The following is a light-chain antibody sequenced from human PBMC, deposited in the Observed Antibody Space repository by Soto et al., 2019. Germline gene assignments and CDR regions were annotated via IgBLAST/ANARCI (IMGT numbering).Light chain of an antibody. V-gene: IGLV2-14*01. CDR3: SSYTSSSTLV. CDR1: SSDVGGYNY. J-gene: IGLJ2*01. Sequence: QSVLTQPASVSGSPGQSITISCTGTSSDVGGYNYVSWYQQHPGIAPKLMISEVSNRPSGVSNRFSGSKSGNTASLTISGAPGGDRADYYCSSYTSSSTLVFGGGTKLTVL. CDR2: EVS.